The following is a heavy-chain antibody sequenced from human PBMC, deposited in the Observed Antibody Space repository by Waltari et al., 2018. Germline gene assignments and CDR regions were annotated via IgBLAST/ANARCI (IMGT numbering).Heavy chain of an antibody. CDR1: GGSISSHY. J-gene: IGHJ6*02. Sequence: QVQLQESGPGLVKPSETLSLTCTVSGGSISSHYWSWIRQPPGKGLEWIGYIYYSGSTNYHPSLKSRVTISVDTSKNQFSLKLSSVTAADTAVYYCARAHDFWYYGMDVWGQGTTVTVSS. CDR2: IYYSGST. V-gene: IGHV4-59*11. D-gene: IGHD3-3*01. CDR3: ARAHDFWYYGMDV.